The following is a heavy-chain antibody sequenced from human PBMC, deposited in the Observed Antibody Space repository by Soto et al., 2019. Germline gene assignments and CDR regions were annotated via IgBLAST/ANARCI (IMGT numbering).Heavy chain of an antibody. CDR2: IIPILGIA. CDR1: GGTFSSYT. Sequence: QVQLVQSGAEVKKPGSSVKVSCKASGGTFSSYTISWGRQAPGQGLEWMGRIIPILGIANYAQKFQGRVTITADKSTSTAYMELSSLRSEDTAVYYCARGRLGYCSGGSCVPTDYWGQGTLVTVSS. J-gene: IGHJ4*02. CDR3: ARGRLGYCSGGSCVPTDY. V-gene: IGHV1-69*02. D-gene: IGHD2-15*01.